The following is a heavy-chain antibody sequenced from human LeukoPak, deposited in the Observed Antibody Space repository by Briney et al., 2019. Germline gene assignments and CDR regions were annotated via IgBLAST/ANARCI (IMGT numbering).Heavy chain of an antibody. Sequence: SETLSLTCTVSGGSISSGHYYWSWIRQPAGKGLEWIGRIYTSGSTNYNPSLKSRVTISVDTSKNQFSLKLTSVTAADTAVYYCARTIILIPTAIDWFDPWGQGTLVTVSS. CDR2: IYTSGST. D-gene: IGHD2-2*01. CDR3: ARTIILIPTAIDWFDP. CDR1: GGSISSGHYY. J-gene: IGHJ5*02. V-gene: IGHV4-61*02.